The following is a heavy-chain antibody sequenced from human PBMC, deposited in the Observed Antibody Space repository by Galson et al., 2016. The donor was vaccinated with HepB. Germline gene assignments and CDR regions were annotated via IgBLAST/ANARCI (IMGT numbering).Heavy chain of an antibody. CDR1: GYIFTSTW. V-gene: IGHV5-51*01. CDR2: IYPDDSDT. CDR3: ARQAGPEYFDD. Sequence: QSGAEVKKPGESLKISCKASGYIFTSTWIVWVRQMPGKGLEYVGIIYPDDSDTKYNPSFQGQVTISADKSITTAYLQWSSLEVSDTAIYYCARQAGPEYFDDWGQGTRVTVSS. J-gene: IGHJ4*02.